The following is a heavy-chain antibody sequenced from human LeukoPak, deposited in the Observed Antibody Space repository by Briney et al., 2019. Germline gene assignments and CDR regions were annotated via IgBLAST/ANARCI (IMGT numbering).Heavy chain of an antibody. J-gene: IGHJ6*02. CDR2: IIPIFGTA. CDR3: ARILLKPRTYYYDSSGYITNYGMDV. CDR1: GGTFSSYA. Sequence: ASVKVSCKASGGTFSSYAISWVRQAPGQGLEWTGGIIPIFGTANYAQKFQGRVTITADESTSTAYMELSSLRSEDTAVYYCARILLKPRTYYYDSSGYITNYGMDVWGQGTTVTVSS. V-gene: IGHV1-69*01. D-gene: IGHD3-22*01.